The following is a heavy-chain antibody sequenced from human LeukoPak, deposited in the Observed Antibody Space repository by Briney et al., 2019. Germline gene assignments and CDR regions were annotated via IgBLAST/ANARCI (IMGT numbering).Heavy chain of an antibody. V-gene: IGHV3-30*02. CDR3: AKGYGDLVAFDV. D-gene: IGHD4-17*01. CDR1: GFTFSGYG. J-gene: IGHJ3*01. Sequence: GGSLRLSCAASGFTFSGYGMDWVRHTPGKGLEWVAFIRYDGNNKDYADSVKGRFTISRDNSKDTLYLQMNGLRVEDTAVYYCAKGYGDLVAFDVWGQGTMVTVSS. CDR2: IRYDGNNK.